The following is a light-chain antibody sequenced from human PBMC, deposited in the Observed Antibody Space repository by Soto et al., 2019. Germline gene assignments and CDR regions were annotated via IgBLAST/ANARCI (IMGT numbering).Light chain of an antibody. CDR2: RNN. Sequence: QSVLTQPPSASGTPGQRVTISCSGSSSNIGINYVYWYQQLPGTAPKLLIYRNNQRPSVVPDRFSGSKSGTSASLAISGLRSEDEADYYCAAWDDSLSAYVVFGGGTKLTVL. CDR1: SSNIGINY. CDR3: AAWDDSLSAYVV. V-gene: IGLV1-47*01. J-gene: IGLJ2*01.